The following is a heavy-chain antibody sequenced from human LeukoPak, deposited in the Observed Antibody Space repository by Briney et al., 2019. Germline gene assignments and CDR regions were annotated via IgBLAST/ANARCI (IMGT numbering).Heavy chain of an antibody. D-gene: IGHD2-2*01. CDR1: GFTFSSYE. J-gene: IGHJ4*02. CDR3: AKASVPYCSSTSCYGSHFDY. V-gene: IGHV3-43D*04. Sequence: GGSLRLSCAASGFTFSSYEMNWVRQAPGKGLEWVSLISWDGGSTYYADSVKGRFTISRDNSKNSLYLQMNSLRAEDTALYYCAKASVPYCSSTSCYGSHFDYWGQGTLVTVSS. CDR2: ISWDGGST.